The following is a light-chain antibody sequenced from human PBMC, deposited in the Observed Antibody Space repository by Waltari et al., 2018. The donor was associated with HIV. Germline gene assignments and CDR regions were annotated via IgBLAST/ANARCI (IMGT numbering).Light chain of an antibody. Sequence: NFILTQPHSVSESPGKTVTISCTRSGGNIASYYVQWYQQRPDSAPTTVIYEDTKRPTGVPDRFSGSIDSSSNSASLTICGLQTDDEADYYCQSYYLNIVVFGGGTKLTVL. CDR3: QSYYLNIVV. J-gene: IGLJ2*01. V-gene: IGLV6-57*04. CDR1: GGNIASYY. CDR2: EDT.